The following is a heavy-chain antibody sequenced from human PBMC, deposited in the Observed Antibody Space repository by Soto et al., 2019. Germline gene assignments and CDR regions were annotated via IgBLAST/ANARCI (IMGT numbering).Heavy chain of an antibody. CDR1: GGTFSSYS. D-gene: IGHD2-15*01. Sequence: ASVKVSCKASGGTFSSYSISWVRQAPGQGLEWMGGIIPIFGTANYAQKFQGRVTITADESTSTAYMELSSLRSEDTAVYYCARNSNFYCSGGSCWLDPWGQGTLVTVSS. CDR2: IIPIFGTA. CDR3: ARNSNFYCSGGSCWLDP. V-gene: IGHV1-69*13. J-gene: IGHJ5*02.